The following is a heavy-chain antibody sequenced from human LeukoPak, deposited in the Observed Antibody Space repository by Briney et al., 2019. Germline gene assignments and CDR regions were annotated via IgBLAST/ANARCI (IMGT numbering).Heavy chain of an antibody. CDR3: AKDQRLGTISGYYFWAGNWFDP. V-gene: IGHV3-23*01. D-gene: IGHD3-3*01. Sequence: PGGSLRLSCAASGFTFSNAWMSWVRQAPGKGLEWVSAISGSGGSTYYADSVKGRFTISRDNSKNTLYLQMNSLRAEDTAVYYCAKDQRLGTISGYYFWAGNWFDPWGQGTLVTVSS. J-gene: IGHJ5*02. CDR2: ISGSGGST. CDR1: GFTFSNAW.